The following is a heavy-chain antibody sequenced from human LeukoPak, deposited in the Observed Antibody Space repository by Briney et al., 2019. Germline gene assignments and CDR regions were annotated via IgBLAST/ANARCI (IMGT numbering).Heavy chain of an antibody. CDR3: ARGVDLHYFDY. Sequence: SVKVSCKASGGTFSSYAISWVRQAPGQGLEWMGRIIPIIDIANYAQTFQGRVTITADKSTSTAYMELSSLRYEDTAVYYCARGVDLHYFDYWGQGALVTVSS. V-gene: IGHV1-69*04. J-gene: IGHJ4*02. CDR2: IIPIIDIA. D-gene: IGHD3-3*01. CDR1: GGTFSSYA.